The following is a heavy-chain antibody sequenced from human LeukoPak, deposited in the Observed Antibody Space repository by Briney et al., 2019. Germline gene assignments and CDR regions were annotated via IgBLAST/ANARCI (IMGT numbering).Heavy chain of an antibody. CDR1: GFTFSDYY. CDR2: ITYDGYYK. CDR3: ARDLSPVVRASPMGY. D-gene: IGHD3-10*01. V-gene: IGHV3-30*03. Sequence: PGGSLRLSCAASGFTFSDYYMSWIRQAPDKGLEWVALITYDGYYKYYSDSVKGRFTISSDTSKNTLYLQMNSLRAEDTAVYCCARDLSPVVRASPMGYWGQGTPVTVSS. J-gene: IGHJ4*02.